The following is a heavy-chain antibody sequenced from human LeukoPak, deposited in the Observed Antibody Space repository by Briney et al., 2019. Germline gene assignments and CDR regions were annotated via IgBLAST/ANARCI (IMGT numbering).Heavy chain of an antibody. CDR1: GGSISSYY. J-gene: IGHJ4*02. CDR3: ASGSHYYDSSGYQTTPFDY. V-gene: IGHV4-39*01. D-gene: IGHD3-22*01. Sequence: SETLSLTCTVSGGSISSYYWGWTRQPPGKGLEWIGSIYYSGSTYYNPSLKSRVTISVDTSKNQFSLKLSSVTAADTAVYYCASGSHYYDSSGYQTTPFDYWGQGTLVTVSS. CDR2: IYYSGST.